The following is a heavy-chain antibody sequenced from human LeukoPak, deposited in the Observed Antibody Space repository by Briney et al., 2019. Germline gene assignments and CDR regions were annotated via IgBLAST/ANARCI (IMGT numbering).Heavy chain of an antibody. CDR1: GYSFASYW. V-gene: IGHV5-51*01. D-gene: IGHD3-10*01. J-gene: IGHJ6*02. CDR2: IYPGDSDT. CDR3: ARHSGSGTYYYYYGMDV. Sequence: GESLKFSCKGSGYSFASYWIGWVRQMPGKGLEWMGIIYPGDSDTRYSPSFQGQVTISADKSISTAYLQWSSLKASDTAMYYCARHSGSGTYYYYYGMDVWGQGTTVTVSS.